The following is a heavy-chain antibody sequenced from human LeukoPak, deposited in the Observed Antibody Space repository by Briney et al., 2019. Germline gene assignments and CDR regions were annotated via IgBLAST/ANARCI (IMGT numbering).Heavy chain of an antibody. CDR3: ARGGGAYFDY. J-gene: IGHJ4*02. CDR1: GGSFSGYY. V-gene: IGHV4-34*01. Sequence: SETLSLTCAVYGGSFSGYYWSWIRQPPGKGLEWIGEINHSGSTNYNPSLKSRVTISVDTSKNHFSLKLSSVTAADTAVYYCARGGGAYFDYWGQGTLVTVSS. D-gene: IGHD3-16*01. CDR2: INHSGST.